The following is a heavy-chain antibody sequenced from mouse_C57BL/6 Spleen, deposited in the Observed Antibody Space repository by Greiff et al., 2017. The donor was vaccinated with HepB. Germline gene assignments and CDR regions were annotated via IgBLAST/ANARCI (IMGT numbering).Heavy chain of an antibody. CDR3: ASPYGSSYSWYFDV. V-gene: IGHV5-9*01. J-gene: IGHJ1*03. D-gene: IGHD1-1*01. CDR2: ISGGGGNT. Sequence: EVMLVESGGGLVKPGGSLKLSCAASGFTFSSYTMSWVRQTPEKRLEWVATISGGGGNTYYPDSVKGRFTISRDNAKNTLYLQMSSLRSEDTALYYCASPYGSSYSWYFDVWGTGTTVTVSS. CDR1: GFTFSSYT.